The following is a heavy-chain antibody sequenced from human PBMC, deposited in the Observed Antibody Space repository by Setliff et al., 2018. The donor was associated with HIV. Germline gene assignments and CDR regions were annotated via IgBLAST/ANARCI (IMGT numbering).Heavy chain of an antibody. J-gene: IGHJ4*02. D-gene: IGHD3-22*01. CDR3: ARLRITMIMMLNYFDY. V-gene: IGHV4-28*01. Sequence: SETLSLTCTVSGGSISTSNWWGWIRQTPGKGLEWIGYIYYSGSTYYNPSLKSRVTISVDTSKNQFSLKLASVTAADTAVYFCARLRITMIMMLNYFDYWGQGTLVTVSS. CDR2: IYYSGST. CDR1: GGSISTSNW.